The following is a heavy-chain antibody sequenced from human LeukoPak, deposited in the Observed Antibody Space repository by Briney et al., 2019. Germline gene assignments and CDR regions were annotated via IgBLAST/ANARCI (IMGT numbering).Heavy chain of an antibody. V-gene: IGHV3-23*01. CDR3: AKGPRSARESWGDV. Sequence: PGGSLRLSCAASGFTFSSYAMSWVRQAPGKGLEWVSAISGSGGSTYYADSVKGRFTISRDNSKNTLYLQMNSLRAEDTAVYYCAKGPRSARESWGDVWGQGTTVTVSS. D-gene: IGHD3-16*01. CDR2: ISGSGGST. J-gene: IGHJ6*02. CDR1: GFTFSSYA.